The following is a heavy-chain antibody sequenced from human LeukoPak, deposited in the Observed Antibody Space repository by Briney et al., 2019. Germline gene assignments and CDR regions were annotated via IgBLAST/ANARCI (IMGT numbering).Heavy chain of an antibody. D-gene: IGHD5-18*01. CDR3: ARQTFKGGYGKNWFDP. CDR1: GGSISSYY. V-gene: IGHV4-59*08. J-gene: IGHJ5*02. CDR2: IYYSGST. Sequence: KSSETLSLTCTVSGGSISSYYWSWIRQPPGKGLEWIGYIYYSGSTNYNPSLKSRVTISVDTSKNQFSLKLSSVTAADTAVYYCARQTFKGGYGKNWFDPWGQGTLVTVSS.